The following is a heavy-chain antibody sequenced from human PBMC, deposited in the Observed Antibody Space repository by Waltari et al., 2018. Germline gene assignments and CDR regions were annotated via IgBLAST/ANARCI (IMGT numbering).Heavy chain of an antibody. CDR1: AFSLTTTGVA. V-gene: IGHV2-5*02. Sequence: QITLKESGPTLVKPTQTRTLTCTFSAFSLTTTGVAVGWIRQPPGKALEWVALIYWDDEKRYSPSLKSRLTVTKDTSKNQVVLTMTEMDPVDTATYYCAHRGSTTILWGVTVPGDLYYFDYWGPGILVTVSS. CDR3: AHRGSTTILWGVTVPGDLYYFDY. J-gene: IGHJ4*02. CDR2: IYWDDEK. D-gene: IGHD3-10*01.